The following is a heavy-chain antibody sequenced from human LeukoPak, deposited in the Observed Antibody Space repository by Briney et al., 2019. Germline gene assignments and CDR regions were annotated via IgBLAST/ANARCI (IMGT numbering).Heavy chain of an antibody. V-gene: IGHV3-30*03. CDR3: ARELHGSGWYRVNWFDP. D-gene: IGHD6-19*01. CDR1: GFTFSSYG. J-gene: IGHJ5*02. CDR2: ISYDGSNK. Sequence: GRSLRLSCAASGFTFSSYGMHWVRQAPGKGLEWVAVISYDGSNKYYADSVKGRFTISRDNSKNTLYLQMNSLRAEDTAVYYCARELHGSGWYRVNWFDPWGQGTLVTVSS.